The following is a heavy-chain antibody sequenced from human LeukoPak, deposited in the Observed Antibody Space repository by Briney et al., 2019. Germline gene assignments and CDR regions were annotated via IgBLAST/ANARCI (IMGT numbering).Heavy chain of an antibody. CDR1: GFTFKNYG. D-gene: IGHD3/OR15-3a*01. CDR3: AKDFQWTFDY. V-gene: IGHV3-30*02. CDR2: IRADESGK. Sequence: GGSLRLSCAASGFTFKNYGMHWVRQPPGKGLEWVAYIRADESGKYYTDAVRGRFTISRDRSKNTLYLQMNSLRPGDTAIYYCAKDFQWTFDYWGQGNVVTVSS. J-gene: IGHJ4*02.